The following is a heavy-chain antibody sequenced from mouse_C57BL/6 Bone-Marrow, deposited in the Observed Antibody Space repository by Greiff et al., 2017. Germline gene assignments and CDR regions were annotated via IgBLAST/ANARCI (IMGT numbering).Heavy chain of an antibody. V-gene: IGHV1-69*01. Sequence: QVQLQQSGAELVMPGASVKLSCKASGYTFTGYCMHWVKQRPGQGLEWIGEIDPSDGYTNYNQKFKGKSTLTVDKSSSTAYMQLSRLTSEDSAVYYCARADDGDLDDWGQGTTVTVAS. CDR3: ARADDGDLDD. D-gene: IGHD2-13*01. J-gene: IGHJ4*01. CDR2: IDPSDGYT. CDR1: GYTFTGYC.